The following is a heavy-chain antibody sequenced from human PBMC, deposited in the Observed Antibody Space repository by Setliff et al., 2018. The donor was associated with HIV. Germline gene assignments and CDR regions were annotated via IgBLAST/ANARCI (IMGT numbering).Heavy chain of an antibody. CDR3: ARNPHYFDI. CDR2: LHYSGNT. V-gene: IGHV4-39*07. D-gene: IGHD3-10*01. Sequence: SETLSLTCTVSGGSIRSSTYYWGWIRQSPGKGLEWIGSLHYSGNTYYNSSLKSRVTISLDTSKNQFSLKLTSVTAADTAVYYCARNPHYFDIWGQGTKVTVSS. J-gene: IGHJ3*02. CDR1: GGSIRSSTYY.